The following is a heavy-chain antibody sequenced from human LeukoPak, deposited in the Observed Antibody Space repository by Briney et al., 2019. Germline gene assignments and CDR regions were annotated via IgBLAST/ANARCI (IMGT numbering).Heavy chain of an antibody. CDR2: IIPMFGTA. V-gene: IGHV1-69*01. Sequence: SVKVSCKASGGTFSSYAISRVRQAPGQGLEWMGGIIPMFGTANYAQKFQGRVTITADESTSTAYMELSSLRSEDTAVFYCARDPSVAVTGIYSNYVPYYFDYWGQGALVTVSS. J-gene: IGHJ4*02. CDR3: ARDPSVAVTGIYSNYVPYYFDY. D-gene: IGHD4-11*01. CDR1: GGTFSSYA.